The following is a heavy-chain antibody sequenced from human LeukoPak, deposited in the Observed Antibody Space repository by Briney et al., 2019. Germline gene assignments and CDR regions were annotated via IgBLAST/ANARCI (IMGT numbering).Heavy chain of an antibody. CDR3: VSPRGFSYGYFDY. V-gene: IGHV4-39*01. CDR2: IYYSKNT. Sequence: SETLSLTCTVSGGSISSSSAYWGWIRRPPGKGLEWIGSIYYSKNTYYNPSLKSRVTISADTSKNQLSLTLGSVSATDTAVYYCVSPRGFSYGYFDYWGQGTLVTVSS. CDR1: GGSISSSSAY. J-gene: IGHJ4*02. D-gene: IGHD5-18*01.